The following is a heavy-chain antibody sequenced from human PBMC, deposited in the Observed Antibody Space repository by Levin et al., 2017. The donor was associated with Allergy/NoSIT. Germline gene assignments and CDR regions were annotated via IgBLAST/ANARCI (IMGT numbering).Heavy chain of an antibody. D-gene: IGHD2-2*01. CDR3: ARGGPTHIPAAIVNYFDY. Sequence: GESLKISCKASGYTFTGYYMHWVRQAPGQGLEWMGWINPNSGGTNYAQKFQGRVTMTRDTSISTAYMELSRLRSDDTAVYYCARGGPTHIPAAIVNYFDYWGQGTLVTVSS. CDR2: INPNSGGT. CDR1: GYTFTGYY. V-gene: IGHV1-2*02. J-gene: IGHJ4*02.